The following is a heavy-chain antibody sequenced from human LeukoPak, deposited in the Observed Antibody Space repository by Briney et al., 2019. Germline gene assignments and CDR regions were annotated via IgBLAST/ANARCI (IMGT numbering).Heavy chain of an antibody. CDR3: AGTGGHYDSSGYYYVGAFDI. CDR1: GFTFSSYW. Sequence: GGSQRLSCAASGFTFSSYWMSWVRQAPGKGLEWVANIKQDGSEKYYVDSVKGRFTISRDNAKNSLYLQMNSLRAEDTAVYYCAGTGGHYDSSGYYYVGAFDIWGQGTMVTVSS. D-gene: IGHD3-22*01. J-gene: IGHJ3*02. V-gene: IGHV3-7*03. CDR2: IKQDGSEK.